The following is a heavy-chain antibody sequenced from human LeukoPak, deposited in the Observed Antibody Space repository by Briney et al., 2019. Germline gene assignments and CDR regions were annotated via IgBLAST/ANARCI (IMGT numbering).Heavy chain of an antibody. CDR1: GGSISSSSYY. V-gene: IGHV4-39*07. D-gene: IGHD2-2*01. CDR3: ARVSKVVPAAMPSPHYYYGMDV. Sequence: SETLSLTCTVSGGSISSSSYYWGWIRQPPGKGLEWIGSIYYSGSTYYNPSLKSRVTISVDTSKNQFSLKLSSVTAADTAVYYCARVSKVVPAAMPSPHYYYGMDVWGQGTTVTVS. J-gene: IGHJ6*02. CDR2: IYYSGST.